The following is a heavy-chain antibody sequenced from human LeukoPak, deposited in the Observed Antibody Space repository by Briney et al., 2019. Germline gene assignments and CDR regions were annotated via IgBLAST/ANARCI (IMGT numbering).Heavy chain of an antibody. CDR1: GFTFSSFW. CDR3: AREYYASGDY. CDR2: INADGSST. D-gene: IGHD3-10*01. Sequence: GGSLRLSCAASGFTFSSFWMRWVRQAPGKGLQWVSRINADGSSTGHADSVKGRLTISRDNAKNTLYLQINSLRAEDTAVYYCAREYYASGDYWGQGNLVTVSS. J-gene: IGHJ4*02. V-gene: IGHV3-74*01.